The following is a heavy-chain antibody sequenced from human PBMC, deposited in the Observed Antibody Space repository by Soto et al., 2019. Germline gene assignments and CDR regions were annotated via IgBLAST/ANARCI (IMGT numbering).Heavy chain of an antibody. V-gene: IGHV3-30*09. CDR1: GFKYTDFA. CDR2: ISYDGSDK. CDR3: ARRAWESYYAIDF. D-gene: IGHD1-26*01. Sequence: VQLVESGGGEVQPGRSLRLSCEASGFKYTDFALHWVRQAPGKGLEWVAIISYDGSDKYYADSVKGRFVISRDNPKNTLYLEMNSLRPEDTAVYFCARRAWESYYAIDFWGQGTTVTV. J-gene: IGHJ6*02.